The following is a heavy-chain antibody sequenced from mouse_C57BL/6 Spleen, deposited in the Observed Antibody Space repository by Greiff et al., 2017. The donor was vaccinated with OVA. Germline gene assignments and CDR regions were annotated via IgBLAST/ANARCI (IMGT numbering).Heavy chain of an antibody. D-gene: IGHD1-1*01. J-gene: IGHJ3*01. Sequence: QVQLQQSGAELARPGASVKLSCKASGYTFTSYGISWVKQRTGQGLEWIGEIYPRSGNTYYIEKFKGKATLTADKSSSTAYMELRSLTSEDSAVYFCASSYGSKFAYWGQGTLVTVSA. CDR2: IYPRSGNT. V-gene: IGHV1-81*01. CDR1: GYTFTSYG. CDR3: ASSYGSKFAY.